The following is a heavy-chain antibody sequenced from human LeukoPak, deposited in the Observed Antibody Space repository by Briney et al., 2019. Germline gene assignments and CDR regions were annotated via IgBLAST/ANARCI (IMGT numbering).Heavy chain of an antibody. J-gene: IGHJ4*02. D-gene: IGHD5-18*01. Sequence: GASVKVSCKASGYTFTGYYMHWARQAPGQGLERMGRINPNSGGTNYAQKFQGRVTMTRDTSISTAYMELSRLRSDDTAVYYCARRRGYSYGSSFGYWGQGTLVTVSS. CDR1: GYTFTGYY. CDR3: ARRRGYSYGSSFGY. CDR2: INPNSGGT. V-gene: IGHV1-2*06.